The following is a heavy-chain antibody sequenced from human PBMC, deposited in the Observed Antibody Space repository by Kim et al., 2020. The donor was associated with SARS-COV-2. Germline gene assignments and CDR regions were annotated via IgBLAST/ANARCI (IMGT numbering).Heavy chain of an antibody. CDR2: SGGST. V-gene: IGHV3-53*01. J-gene: IGHJ3*02. CDR3: AEIVGGI. Sequence: SGGSTYYADSVKGRFTISRHNSKNTLYLQMNSLRAEDTAVYYCAEIVGGIWGQGTMVTVSS. D-gene: IGHD1-26*01.